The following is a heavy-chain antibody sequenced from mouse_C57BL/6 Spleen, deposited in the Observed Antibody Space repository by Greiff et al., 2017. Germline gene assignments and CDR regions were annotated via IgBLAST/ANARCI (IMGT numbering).Heavy chain of an antibody. D-gene: IGHD1-1*01. V-gene: IGHV5-17*01. CDR2: ISSGNSTI. Sequence: EVQLVESGGGLVKPGGSLKLSCAASGFTFSDYGMHWVRQAPEQGLEWVAYISSGNSTIYYADTVKGRYTISRDNAKNTLFLQMTSLRSEDTAMYYCARRVTTGVANYAMDYWGQGTSVTVSS. CDR1: GFTFSDYG. J-gene: IGHJ4*01. CDR3: ARRVTTGVANYAMDY.